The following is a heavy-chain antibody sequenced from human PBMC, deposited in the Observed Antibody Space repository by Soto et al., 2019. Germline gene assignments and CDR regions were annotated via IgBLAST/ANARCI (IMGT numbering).Heavy chain of an antibody. Sequence: QVHLVHSGPEEKKPGASVRVSCKASGYTFTRHGISWVRQAPRQGLEWMGWISGYNGDTKYAPKFEGRVTMTKDTSTSTAYMELCCVRYDAKAVYYCVSDHSNTSGNDIYCDSWGQGALVTVSS. CDR2: ISGYNGDT. CDR1: GYTFTRHG. J-gene: IGHJ4*02. D-gene: IGHD3-22*01. CDR3: VSDHSNTSGNDIYCDS. V-gene: IGHV1-18*04.